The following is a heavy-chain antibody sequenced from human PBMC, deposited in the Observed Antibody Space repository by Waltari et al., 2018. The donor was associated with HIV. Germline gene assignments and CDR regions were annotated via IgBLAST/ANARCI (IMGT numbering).Heavy chain of an antibody. V-gene: IGHV1-3*02. CDR2: SNAGNGDT. CDR1: GYTLTNYA. D-gene: IGHD1-26*01. J-gene: IGHJ4*02. CDR3: ARGRGSYSLDY. Sequence: QVQLVQSGAEVKKPGASVKVSCKASGYTLTNYAIHWVRQAPGQRLEWMGWSNAGNGDTKYSQEFQGRGTITRATSASIAYMELSSLRSEDMAVYYCARGRGSYSLDYWGQGTLVTVSS.